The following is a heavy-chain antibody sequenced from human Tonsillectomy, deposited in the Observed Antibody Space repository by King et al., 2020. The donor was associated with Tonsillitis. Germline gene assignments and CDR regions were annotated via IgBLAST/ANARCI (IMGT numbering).Heavy chain of an antibody. J-gene: IGHJ3*02. CDR2: ISAYNGNT. V-gene: IGHV1-18*01. CDR1: GYTFTSYG. CDR3: ARVKHMIVVVITTSDAFDI. D-gene: IGHD3-22*01. Sequence: QLVQSGAEVKKPGASVKVSCKASGYTFTSYGISWARQAPGQGLEWMGWISAYNGNTNYAQKLQGRVTMTTDTSTSTAYMELRSLRSDDTAVYYCARVKHMIVVVITTSDAFDIWGQGTMVTVSS.